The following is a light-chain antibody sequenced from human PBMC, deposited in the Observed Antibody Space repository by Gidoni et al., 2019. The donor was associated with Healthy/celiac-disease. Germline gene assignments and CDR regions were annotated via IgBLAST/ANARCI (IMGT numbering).Light chain of an antibody. V-gene: IGLV3-1*01. J-gene: IGLJ2*01. CDR1: KLGDKS. Sequence: SSELTQTPPVSPSPGQTGSITCPGDKLGDKSACWYQQKPGQSPVLVIYQDSKRPSGIPERFSGSNSGNTATLTISGTQAMDEADYYCQAWDSSTVVFGGGTKLTVL. CDR2: QDS. CDR3: QAWDSSTVV.